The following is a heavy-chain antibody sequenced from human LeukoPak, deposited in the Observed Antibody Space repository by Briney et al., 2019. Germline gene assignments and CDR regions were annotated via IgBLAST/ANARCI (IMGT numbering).Heavy chain of an antibody. D-gene: IGHD3-16*02. J-gene: IGHJ4*02. V-gene: IGHV3-9*01. CDR3: AKAFTFGGVIAPFDY. CDR2: ISWNSGSI. CDR1: GFTFDDYA. Sequence: GGSLRLSCAASGFTFDDYAMHWVQQAPGKGLEWVSGISWNSGSIGYADSVKGRFTISRDNAKNSLYLQMNSLRAEDTALYYCAKAFTFGGVIAPFDYWGQGTLVTVSS.